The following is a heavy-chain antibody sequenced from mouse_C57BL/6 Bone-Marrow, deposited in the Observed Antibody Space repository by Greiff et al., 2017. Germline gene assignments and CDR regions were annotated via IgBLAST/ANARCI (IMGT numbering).Heavy chain of an antibody. CDR1: GYTFTSYG. Sequence: QVQLQQSGAELARPGASVKLSCKASGYTFTSYGLSWVKQRPGQGLEWIGEIYPRSGNTYYNEKFKGKATLTADKSSSTAYMELRSLTSEDSAVYFCARTIYSVRYYAMDYWGQGTSVTVSS. D-gene: IGHD1-1*01. CDR3: ARTIYSVRYYAMDY. V-gene: IGHV1-81*01. J-gene: IGHJ4*01. CDR2: IYPRSGNT.